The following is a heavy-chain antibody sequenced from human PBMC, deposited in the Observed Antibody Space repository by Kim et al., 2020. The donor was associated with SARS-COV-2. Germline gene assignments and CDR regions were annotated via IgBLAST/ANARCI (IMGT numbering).Heavy chain of an antibody. V-gene: IGHV1-18*01. Sequence: AQKLQGRVTMTTDTSTSTAYMELRSLRSDDTAVYYCARDLSIAAAGAFQHWGQGTLVTVSS. J-gene: IGHJ1*01. CDR3: ARDLSIAAAGAFQH. D-gene: IGHD6-13*01.